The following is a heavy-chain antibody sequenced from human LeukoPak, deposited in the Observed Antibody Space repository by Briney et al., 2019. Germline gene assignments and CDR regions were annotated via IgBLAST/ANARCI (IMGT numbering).Heavy chain of an antibody. CDR3: ARHAEYSSGWYSHYYYGMDV. Sequence: SETLSLTCTVSGGSIRNYYWTWIRQPPGKRLKWIGYIHYSGSTNYNPSLKSRVTISVDTSKNQFSLKLSSVTAADTAVYYCARHAEYSSGWYSHYYYGMDVWGQGTTVTVSS. CDR2: IHYSGST. J-gene: IGHJ6*02. CDR1: GGSIRNYY. V-gene: IGHV4-59*08. D-gene: IGHD6-19*01.